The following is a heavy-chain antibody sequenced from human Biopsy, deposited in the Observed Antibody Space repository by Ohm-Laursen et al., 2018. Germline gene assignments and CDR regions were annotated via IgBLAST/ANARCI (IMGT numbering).Heavy chain of an antibody. V-gene: IGHV4-31*01. CDR3: TRVRTFGGVIGGYYFDS. CDR1: GRSIHSGGHS. CDR2: IYDHGDT. D-gene: IGHD3-16*02. J-gene: IGHJ4*02. Sequence: TLSLTCPVPGRSIHSGGHSWGWVRQSPGKGLQWIGYIYDHGDTYYNPSLMSLVSISADTSKNQASLRLNSVTAADTAVYYCTRVRTFGGVIGGYYFDSWGQGILVTVSS.